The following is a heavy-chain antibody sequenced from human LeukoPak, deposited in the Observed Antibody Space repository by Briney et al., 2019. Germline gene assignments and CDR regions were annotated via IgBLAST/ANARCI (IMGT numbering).Heavy chain of an antibody. Sequence: SQTLSLTCAVSGGSISSGGYSWSWIRQPPGKGLEWIGYIYHSGSTYYNPSLESRVTISVDRSKNQFSLKLSSVTAADTAVYYCAREAARNYYDSSGNYDYWGQGTLVTVSS. J-gene: IGHJ4*02. D-gene: IGHD3-22*01. CDR1: GGSISSGGYS. CDR2: IYHSGST. CDR3: AREAARNYYDSSGNYDY. V-gene: IGHV4-30-2*01.